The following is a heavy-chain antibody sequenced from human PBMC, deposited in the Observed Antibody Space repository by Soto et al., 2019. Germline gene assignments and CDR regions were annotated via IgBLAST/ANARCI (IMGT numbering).Heavy chain of an antibody. J-gene: IGHJ6*02. D-gene: IGHD5-12*01. CDR3: ARVLYSAYDLAGMDV. CDR2: ISSSGSSI. V-gene: IGHV3-11*01. CDR1: GCTFSVYY. Sequence: WGTLILTCVASGCTFSVYYRGWTRQATGKGLARVSYISSSGSSIYYAVSVKVRFTISRDNAKNSLYLQMNSLRAEDTAVYYCARVLYSAYDLAGMDVWGQGTPVTVSS.